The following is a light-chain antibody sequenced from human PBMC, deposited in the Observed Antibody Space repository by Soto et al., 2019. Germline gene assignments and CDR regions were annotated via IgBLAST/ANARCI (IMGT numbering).Light chain of an antibody. J-gene: IGLJ2*01. CDR1: SSNIGSNP. CDR2: SNN. CDR3: AAWDDSLNGVV. Sequence: QSVLTQPPSASGTPGQRVTISCSGSSSNIGSNPVNWYQQLPGTAPKLLINSNNQRPSGVPDRFSASKSGTSASLAITGLQSEDEADYYCAAWDDSLNGVVFGGGTQLTVL. V-gene: IGLV1-44*01.